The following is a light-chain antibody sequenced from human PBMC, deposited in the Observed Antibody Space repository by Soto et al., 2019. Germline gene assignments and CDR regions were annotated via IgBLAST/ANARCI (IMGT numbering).Light chain of an antibody. CDR2: DVS. CDR1: QSVSSY. V-gene: IGKV3-11*01. CDR3: PQRNYWQVT. Sequence: VLTQSPVTVSLSPWERATLSCRASQSVSSYLACYQQKPGQAPRLLIYDVSNRANGIPARFSGSGSGTDFTLTISSLEPEDFAVYYCPQRNYWQVTFCQVTRLEIK. J-gene: IGKJ5*01.